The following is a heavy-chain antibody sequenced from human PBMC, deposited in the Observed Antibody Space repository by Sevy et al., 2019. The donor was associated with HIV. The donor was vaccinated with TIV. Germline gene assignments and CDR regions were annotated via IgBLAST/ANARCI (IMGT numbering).Heavy chain of an antibody. CDR3: AKDRGSLRY. CDR2: ISGTGGST. D-gene: IGHD6-13*01. V-gene: IGHV3-23*01. CDR1: GFTFSSYA. J-gene: IGHJ4*02. Sequence: GGSLRLSCAASGFTFSSYAMSWVRQAPGKGLEWVSAISGTGGSTYYADSVKGRFTISRENSKYTLYLQMNSLRAEDTAVYYCAKDRGSLRYWGQGTLVTVSS.